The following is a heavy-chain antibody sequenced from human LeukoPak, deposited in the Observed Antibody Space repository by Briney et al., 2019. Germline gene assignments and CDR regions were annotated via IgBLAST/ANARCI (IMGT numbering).Heavy chain of an antibody. Sequence: GGSLRLSCAASGFTFSSYAMSWVRQAPGKGLEWVSAISGSGGSTYYADSVKGRFTISRDNSKNTLYLQMNSLRAEDTAVYYCAKDRAREDIVVVVAATDAFDIWGQGTMVTVSS. V-gene: IGHV3-23*01. D-gene: IGHD2-15*01. CDR1: GFTFSSYA. CDR2: ISGSGGST. J-gene: IGHJ3*02. CDR3: AKDRAREDIVVVVAATDAFDI.